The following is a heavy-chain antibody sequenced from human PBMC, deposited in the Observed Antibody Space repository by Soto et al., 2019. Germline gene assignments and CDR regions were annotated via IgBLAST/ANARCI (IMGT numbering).Heavy chain of an antibody. D-gene: IGHD6-19*01. V-gene: IGHV1-69*12. CDR2: IIPIFGTA. J-gene: IGHJ2*01. CDR3: AQTLGLAVSGPGRFDL. Sequence: QVQLVQSGTEVKKPGSSVKVSCKASGGTFSRYAISWVRQAPGQGLEWMGGIIPIFGTANYAQTFQGSVTITADESTSTAYLALRRLGSEDTAVYYWAQTLGLAVSGPGRFDLWGRGTLVTVTS. CDR1: GGTFSRYA.